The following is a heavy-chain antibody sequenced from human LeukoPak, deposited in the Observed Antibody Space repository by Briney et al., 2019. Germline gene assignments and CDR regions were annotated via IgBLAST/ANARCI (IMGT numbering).Heavy chain of an antibody. J-gene: IGHJ4*02. Sequence: PGGSLRLSCAASGFTFSRYGMHWVRQAPGKGLEWVTFIRNDGSIEYYADSVKGRFTISRDNSKNTLYLQMNSLRAEDTAVYYCARDFKGQWLVHLDYWGQGTLVTVSS. CDR1: GFTFSRYG. CDR3: ARDFKGQWLVHLDY. D-gene: IGHD6-19*01. V-gene: IGHV3-30*02. CDR2: IRNDGSIE.